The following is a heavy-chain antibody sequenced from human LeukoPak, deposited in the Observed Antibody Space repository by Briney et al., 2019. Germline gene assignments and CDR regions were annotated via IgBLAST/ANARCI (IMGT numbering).Heavy chain of an antibody. D-gene: IGHD5-18*01. J-gene: IGHJ4*02. CDR3: ARQGPAMVKYYFDY. V-gene: IGHV4-34*01. CDR1: GGSFSGYY. CDR2: INHSGST. Sequence: PSETLSLTCAVYGGSFSGYYWSWIRQPPGKGLGWIGEINHSGSTNYNPSLKSRVTISVDTSKNQFSLKLSSVTAADTAVYYCARQGPAMVKYYFDYWGQGTLVTVSS.